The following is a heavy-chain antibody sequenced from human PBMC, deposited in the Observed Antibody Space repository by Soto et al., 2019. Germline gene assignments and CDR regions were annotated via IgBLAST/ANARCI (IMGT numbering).Heavy chain of an antibody. D-gene: IGHD2-21*01. J-gene: IGHJ5*02. V-gene: IGHV1-69*01. CDR2: IIPIFGTA. CDR1: GGTFSSYA. CDR3: ARGPQPDLDWFDP. Sequence: QVQLVQSGAEVKKPGSSVKVSCKASGGTFSSYAISWVRQAPGQGLEWMGGIIPIFGTANYAQKLQGSVTITAHESTSPAYMELCSLRSEDTAVYYCARGPQPDLDWFDPWGQGTLVTLSS.